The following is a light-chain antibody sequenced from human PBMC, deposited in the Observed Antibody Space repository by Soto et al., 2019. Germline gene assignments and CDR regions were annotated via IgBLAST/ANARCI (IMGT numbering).Light chain of an antibody. Sequence: DIQMTQSPSTLSASVGDRVTITCRASQSISSWLAWYQQKPGKAPKLLIYDASSLESGVPSRFSGSGSGTEFTLTISSLQPDDFATYYCQQYNRYLYTCGRGTKLEIK. J-gene: IGKJ2*01. CDR2: DAS. CDR1: QSISSW. V-gene: IGKV1-5*01. CDR3: QQYNRYLYT.